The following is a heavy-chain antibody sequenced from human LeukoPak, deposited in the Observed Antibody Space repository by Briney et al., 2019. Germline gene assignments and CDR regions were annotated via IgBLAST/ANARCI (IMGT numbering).Heavy chain of an antibody. D-gene: IGHD6-19*01. CDR1: GFTFSNAW. J-gene: IGHJ5*02. V-gene: IGHV3-15*01. CDR3: NTKRRGSGWYNWFAP. Sequence: PGGSLRLSCAASGFTFSNAWMSWVRQAPGKGLEWVGRIKSKTDGGTTDYAAPVKGRFTISRDDSENTLYLQMNSLKTEDTAVYYLNTKRRGSGWYNWFAPGAKEPLVIVS. CDR2: IKSKTDGGTT.